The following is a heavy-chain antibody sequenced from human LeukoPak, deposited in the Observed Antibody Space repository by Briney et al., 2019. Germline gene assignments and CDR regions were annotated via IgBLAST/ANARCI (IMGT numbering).Heavy chain of an antibody. V-gene: IGHV3-64D*06. CDR3: VKAQGYCSCGTCYFDY. Sequence: SLRLFCSASGFTFRTYVMYWVRQAPGRELEYVSAISGAGYSTFADFVKGRFTISRDNSKNTLYLQMSSLRTEDTAVYYCVKAQGYCSCGTCYFDYWGQGTLVTVSS. J-gene: IGHJ4*02. CDR2: ISGAGYST. CDR1: GFTFRTYV. D-gene: IGHD2-15*01.